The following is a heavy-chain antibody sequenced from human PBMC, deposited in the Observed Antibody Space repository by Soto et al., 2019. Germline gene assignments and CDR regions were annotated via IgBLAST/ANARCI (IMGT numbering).Heavy chain of an antibody. J-gene: IGHJ4*02. CDR1: DGSIRSGGYS. CDR3: ASGLVTTLHY. Sequence: SETLSLTCSGSDGSIRSGGYSWGWIRQPPGKGLEWIGYIYHSGSTYYNPSLKSRVTISVDRSKNQFSLKLSSVTAADTAVYYCASGLVTTLHYWGQGTLVTVS. CDR2: IYHSGST. V-gene: IGHV4-30-2*01. D-gene: IGHD4-17*01.